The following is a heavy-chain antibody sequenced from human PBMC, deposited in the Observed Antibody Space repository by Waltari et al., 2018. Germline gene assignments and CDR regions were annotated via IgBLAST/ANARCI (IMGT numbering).Heavy chain of an antibody. CDR1: SFNVSSYY. J-gene: IGHJ6*02. CDR3: ARGNTKYGMDV. D-gene: IGHD3-10*01. CDR2: LYHAGNT. V-gene: IGHV3-53*01. Sequence: EVQLVESGGHLIQPGGSLRLSCAASSFNVSSYYMNWVRQAPGKGLELVSILYHAGNTYYADSVKGRFTFSRDNSKNTLYLQMNSLRAEDTAVYYCARGNTKYGMDVWGQGTTVTVSS.